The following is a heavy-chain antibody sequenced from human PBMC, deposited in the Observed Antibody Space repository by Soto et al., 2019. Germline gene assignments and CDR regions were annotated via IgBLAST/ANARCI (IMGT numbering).Heavy chain of an antibody. D-gene: IGHD5-18*01. V-gene: IGHV2-70*20. CDR3: ARTFNGYPDY. CDR2: VDWDDDK. CDR1: GFSLSTGGMC. J-gene: IGHJ4*02. Sequence: GSGPTLVNPTQTLTLTCTFSGFSLSTGGMCVSWVRQPPGKALEWLALVDWDDDKYYSTSLRTRLTISKDTSKNQVVLTMTNMDPVDTATYYCARTFNGYPDYWGQGTQVTVSS.